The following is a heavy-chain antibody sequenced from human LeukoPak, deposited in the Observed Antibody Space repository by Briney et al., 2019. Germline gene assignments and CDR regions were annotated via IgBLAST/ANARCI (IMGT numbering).Heavy chain of an antibody. CDR1: GFSFSDYY. Sequence: GGSLRLSCAASGFSFSDYYMSWIRQAPGKGLEWVSYISSSGTIYYADSVKGRFTISRDNAKKSLYLQMNSLRAEDTAVYYCARGGSYRSFDYWGQGTLVTVSS. CDR2: ISSSGTI. J-gene: IGHJ4*02. V-gene: IGHV3-11*01. D-gene: IGHD1-26*01. CDR3: ARGGSYRSFDY.